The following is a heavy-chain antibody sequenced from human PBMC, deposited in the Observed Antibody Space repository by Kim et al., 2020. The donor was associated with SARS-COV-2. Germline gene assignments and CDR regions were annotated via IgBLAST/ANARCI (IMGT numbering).Heavy chain of an antibody. Sequence: GGSLRLSCAASGFTFGGSAINWVRQASGKGLEWVGRIRSKANNYATTYAASVKGRFTVSRDDSRNMAYLQMNSLKIDDTAVYYCSREGQVLNWGQGTPVTVSS. V-gene: IGHV3-73*01. CDR2: IRSKANNYAT. CDR1: GFTFGGSA. CDR3: SREGQVLN. J-gene: IGHJ4*02.